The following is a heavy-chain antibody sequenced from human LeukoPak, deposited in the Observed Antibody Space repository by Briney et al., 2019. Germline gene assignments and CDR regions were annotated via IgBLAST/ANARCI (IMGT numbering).Heavy chain of an antibody. Sequence: SETLSLTCTVSGGSISSYYWDWIRQPPGKGLEWIGTIYYSGRTYYSPSLKSRVTMSVDPSKNQFSLTLRSVTAADTAVYYCARRRYYDGSGYLEWGQGTLLSVSS. CDR1: GGSISSYY. CDR3: ARRRYYDGSGYLE. J-gene: IGHJ1*01. V-gene: IGHV4-39*01. D-gene: IGHD3-22*01. CDR2: IYYSGRT.